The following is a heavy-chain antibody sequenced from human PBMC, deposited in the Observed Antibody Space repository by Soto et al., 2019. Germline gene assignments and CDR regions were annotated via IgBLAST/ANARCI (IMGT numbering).Heavy chain of an antibody. J-gene: IGHJ4*02. Sequence: PGGSLRLSCAASGFTFSDYYMSWIRQAPGKGLEWVSYISSSGSTIYYADSVKGRFTISRDNAKNSLYLQMNSLRAEDTAVYYCARDPYYDILTGYYNVMGLDYWGQGTLVTVSS. CDR2: ISSSGSTI. D-gene: IGHD3-9*01. CDR1: GFTFSDYY. CDR3: ARDPYYDILTGYYNVMGLDY. V-gene: IGHV3-11*01.